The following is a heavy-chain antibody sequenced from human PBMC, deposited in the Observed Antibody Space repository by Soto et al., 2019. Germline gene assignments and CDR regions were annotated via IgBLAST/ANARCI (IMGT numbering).Heavy chain of an antibody. Sequence: PGGSLRLSCATSGFTFTTYSMNWVRQVPGKGLEWVSSISGSGRSINYADSVKGRFTISRDNAKNSLYLQMNTLTAEDAAVYYCVRGVAPTSYYFDSWGQGILVTVSS. D-gene: IGHD2-15*01. CDR2: ISGSGRSI. J-gene: IGHJ4*02. V-gene: IGHV3-21*01. CDR1: GFTFTTYS. CDR3: VRGVAPTSYYFDS.